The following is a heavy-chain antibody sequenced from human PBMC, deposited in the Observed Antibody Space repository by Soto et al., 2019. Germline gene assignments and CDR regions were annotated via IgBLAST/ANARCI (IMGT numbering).Heavy chain of an antibody. Sequence: QVQLVQSGAEEKKPGASVKVSCKASGYTFTSYAMHWVRQAPGQRLEWMGWINAGNGNTKYSQKFQGRVTITRDTSASTAYMELSSLRSEDTAVYCCAREGDWTGWLDPWGQGTLVTVSS. CDR3: AREGDWTGWLDP. CDR2: INAGNGNT. D-gene: IGHD2-21*02. J-gene: IGHJ5*02. V-gene: IGHV1-3*05. CDR1: GYTFTSYA.